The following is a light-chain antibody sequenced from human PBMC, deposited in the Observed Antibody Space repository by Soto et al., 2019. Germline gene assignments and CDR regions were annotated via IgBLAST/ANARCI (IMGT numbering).Light chain of an antibody. Sequence: QSALTQPASVSGSPGQSITISCTGTSSDIGGYNFVSWYQHHPGKAPKLLIHDVSNRPSGVSSRFSGSKSGNTASLTISGLQAEDEADYYGNSYRTVSTYVFGTGTKLTVL. J-gene: IGLJ1*01. CDR3: NSYRTVSTYV. CDR2: DVS. V-gene: IGLV2-14*03. CDR1: SSDIGGYNF.